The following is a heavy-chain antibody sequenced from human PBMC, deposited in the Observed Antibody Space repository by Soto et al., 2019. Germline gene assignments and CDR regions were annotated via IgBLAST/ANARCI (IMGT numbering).Heavy chain of an antibody. J-gene: IGHJ4*02. Sequence: EVQLLESGGGLVQPGGSLRLSCAASGFTFDNDFMGWVRQAPGKGLEWVSLISGSGDSRYYADSVKGRFTISRDKSKNTVYLQMNSLRGEDSTLHFCAKARGPYYGSDYPMCRCYFDYWGQVTQVTVSS. D-gene: IGHD2-21*02. CDR2: ISGSGDSR. CDR1: GFTFDNDF. CDR3: AKARGPYYGSDYPMCRCYFDY. V-gene: IGHV3-23*01.